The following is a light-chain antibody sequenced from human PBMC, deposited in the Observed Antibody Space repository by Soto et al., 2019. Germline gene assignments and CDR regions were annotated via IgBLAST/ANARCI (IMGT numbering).Light chain of an antibody. V-gene: IGKV3-15*01. Sequence: EIVMTQSPATLSVSPGERATFSCRASQSVSNNLAWYQLKPGQAPRLLIYGASPRATGIPARFSGSGSGTEFTLTISSLQSEDFAVYYCQQYNNWPPRYTFGQGTKLEI. CDR3: QQYNNWPPRYT. J-gene: IGKJ2*01. CDR1: QSVSNN. CDR2: GAS.